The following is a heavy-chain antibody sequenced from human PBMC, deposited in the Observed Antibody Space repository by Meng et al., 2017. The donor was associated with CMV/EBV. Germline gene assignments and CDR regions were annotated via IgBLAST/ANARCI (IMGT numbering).Heavy chain of an antibody. D-gene: IGHD6-19*01. CDR1: GGSISSYY. J-gene: IGHJ4*02. CDR3: ARDSSGWYPHFDY. V-gene: IGHV4-4*07. Sequence: QGQLQESGPGLGRPPETLSLAGPVSGGSISSYYWSWIRQPAGKGLEWIGRIYTSGSTNYNPSLKSRVTMSVDTSKNQFSLKLSSVTAADTAVYYCARDSSGWYPHFDYWGQGTLVTVSS. CDR2: IYTSGST.